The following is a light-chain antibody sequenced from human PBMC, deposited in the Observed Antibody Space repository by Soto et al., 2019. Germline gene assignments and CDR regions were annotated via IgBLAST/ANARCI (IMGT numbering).Light chain of an antibody. V-gene: IGKV3-11*01. J-gene: IGKJ1*01. CDR3: QERTGRPPST. CDR2: DAS. Sequence: DIVLTQSPASLSLSPGGRATLSCRASQSVSLSLTWYQQKPGQAPRLLIYDASERDSGFPARFRGSGSGTDFTLPISSLEPEDFEVYYCQERTGRPPSTFGQGTRVDIK. CDR1: QSVSLS.